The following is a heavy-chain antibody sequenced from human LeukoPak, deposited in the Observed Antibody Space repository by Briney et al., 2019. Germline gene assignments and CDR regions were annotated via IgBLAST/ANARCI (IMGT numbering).Heavy chain of an antibody. CDR3: AGGSGWLFDY. V-gene: IGHV4-59*01. CDR2: FYYSGST. J-gene: IGHJ4*02. D-gene: IGHD6-19*01. CDR1: GGSISVYY. Sequence: KTSETLSLTCTVSGGSISVYYWNWMRQPPGKGLEWIGYFYYSGSTNYNPSLRGRGTISLDTSKNQFSLTLSSVTAADTAVYYCAGGSGWLFDYWGQGIPVTVSP.